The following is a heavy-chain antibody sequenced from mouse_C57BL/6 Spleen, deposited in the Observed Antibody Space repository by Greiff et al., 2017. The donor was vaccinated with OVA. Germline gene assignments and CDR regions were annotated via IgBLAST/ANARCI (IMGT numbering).Heavy chain of an antibody. V-gene: IGHV1-64*01. CDR2: IHPNSGST. D-gene: IGHD1-1*01. Sequence: QVQLQQPGAELVKPGASVKLSCKASGYTFTSYWMHWVKQRPGQGLEWIGMIHPNSGSTNYNAKFKSKATLTVDKSSSTAYMQLSSLTSEDSAVYYCARDYYYGSSSFDYWGQGTTLTVSS. J-gene: IGHJ2*01. CDR3: ARDYYYGSSSFDY. CDR1: GYTFTSYW.